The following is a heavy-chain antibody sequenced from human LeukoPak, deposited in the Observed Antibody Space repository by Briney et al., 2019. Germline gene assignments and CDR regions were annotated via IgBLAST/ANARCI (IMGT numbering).Heavy chain of an antibody. CDR1: GFTFSSYG. Sequence: GGSLRLSCAASGFTFSSYGMHWVRQAPGKGLEWVAVISYDGSNKYYADSVKGRFTISRDNSKNTLYLQMNSLRAEDTAVYYCAKDSTYYYDSSGYYYVRYFDYWGQGTLVTVSS. D-gene: IGHD3-22*01. CDR2: ISYDGSNK. CDR3: AKDSTYYYDSSGYYYVRYFDY. J-gene: IGHJ4*02. V-gene: IGHV3-30*18.